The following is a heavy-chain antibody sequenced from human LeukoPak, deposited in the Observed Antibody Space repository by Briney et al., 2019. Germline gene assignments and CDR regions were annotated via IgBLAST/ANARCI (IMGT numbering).Heavy chain of an antibody. CDR3: AKVTLYYDFWSGYLDY. CDR2: ISGSGGST. V-gene: IGHV3-23*01. D-gene: IGHD3-3*01. Sequence: GGSLRLSCAASAFTFSSYWMSWVRQAPGKGLEWVSAISGSGGSTYYADSVKGRFTISRDNSKNTLYLQMNSLRAEDTAVYYCAKVTLYYDFWSGYLDYWGQGTLVTVSS. CDR1: AFTFSSYW. J-gene: IGHJ4*02.